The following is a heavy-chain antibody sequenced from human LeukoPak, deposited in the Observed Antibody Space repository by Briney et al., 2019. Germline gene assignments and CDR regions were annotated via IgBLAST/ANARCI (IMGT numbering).Heavy chain of an antibody. CDR3: ARIHVSRYFDY. CDR2: MYYSGST. D-gene: IGHD3-9*01. Sequence: SETLSLTCTVSGGSISSSSYYWGWIRQPPGKGLEWIGSMYYSGSTYYNPSLKSRVTISVDTSKNQFSLKLSSVTAADTAVYYCARIHVSRYFDYWGQGTLVTVSS. V-gene: IGHV4-39*07. J-gene: IGHJ4*02. CDR1: GGSISSSSYY.